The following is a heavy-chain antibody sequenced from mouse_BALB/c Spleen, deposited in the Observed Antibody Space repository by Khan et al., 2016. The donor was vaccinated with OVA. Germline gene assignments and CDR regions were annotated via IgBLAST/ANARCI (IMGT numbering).Heavy chain of an antibody. CDR1: GYTFSSSW. V-gene: IGHV1-80*01. J-gene: IGHJ3*01. CDR3: ARYYGMCFAY. Sequence: QVQLKQSGAELVRPGSSVKISCKASGYTFSSSWMNWVKQRPGQGLEWIGQIYPGDGDNNYNGKFKGKATLTADKSSRNAYMQLSSLTSEDSAVYFCARYYGMCFAYLGQGTLVTCSA. D-gene: IGHD1-1*01. CDR2: IYPGDGDN.